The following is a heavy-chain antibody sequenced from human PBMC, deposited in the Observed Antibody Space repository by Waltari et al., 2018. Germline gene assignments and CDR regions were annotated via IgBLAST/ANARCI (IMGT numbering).Heavy chain of an antibody. CDR3: ARTYSNYPYYYYYGMDV. J-gene: IGHJ6*02. V-gene: IGHV4-34*01. D-gene: IGHD4-4*01. CDR2: INHSGST. CDR1: GGSFSGYY. Sequence: QVQLQQWGAGLLKPSETLSLTCAVYGGSFSGYYWSWIRQPPGKGLEWIGEINHSGSTNYNPSLKGRVTISVDTSKNQFSLKLSSVTAADTAVYYCARTYSNYPYYYYYGMDVWGQGTTVTVSS.